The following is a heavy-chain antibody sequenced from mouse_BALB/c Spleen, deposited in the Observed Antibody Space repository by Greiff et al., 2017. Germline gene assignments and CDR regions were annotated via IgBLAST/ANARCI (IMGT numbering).Heavy chain of an antibody. Sequence: EVQGVESGGGLVQPGGSRKLSCAASGFTFSSFGMHWVRQAPEKGLEWVAYISSGSSTIYYADTVKGRFTISRDNPKNTLFLQMTSLRSEDTAMYYCARDDYRFDYWGQGTTLTVSS. CDR1: GFTFSSFG. CDR3: ARDDYRFDY. D-gene: IGHD2-4*01. V-gene: IGHV5-17*02. J-gene: IGHJ2*01. CDR2: ISSGSSTI.